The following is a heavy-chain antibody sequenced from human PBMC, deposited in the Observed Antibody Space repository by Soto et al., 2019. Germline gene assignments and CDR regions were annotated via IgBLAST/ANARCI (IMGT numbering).Heavy chain of an antibody. D-gene: IGHD4-17*01. J-gene: IGHJ4*02. Sequence: QITLKESGPTLVKPTQTLTLTCTVSGFSVSTSGVGVGWIRQPPGKALEWLALIYWDDDKRYSPSLKNRLTITKDTTKNQVVLTMTNMDPVDTATYYCAHSPRITVTTLYYFDYWGQGTLVTVSS. CDR1: GFSVSTSGVG. CDR3: AHSPRITVTTLYYFDY. CDR2: IYWDDDK. V-gene: IGHV2-5*02.